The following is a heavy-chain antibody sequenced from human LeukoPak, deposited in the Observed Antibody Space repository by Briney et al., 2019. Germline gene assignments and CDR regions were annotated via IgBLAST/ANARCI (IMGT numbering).Heavy chain of an antibody. CDR2: INPNSGGT. D-gene: IGHD3-22*01. V-gene: IGHV1-2*02. Sequence: GASVKVSCKASGYTFTGYYMHWVRQAPGRGLEWMGWINPNSGGTNYAQKFQGRVTMTRDTSISTAYMELSRLRSDDTAVYYCARAYSSGSPFDYWGQGTLVTVSS. CDR1: GYTFTGYY. J-gene: IGHJ4*02. CDR3: ARAYSSGSPFDY.